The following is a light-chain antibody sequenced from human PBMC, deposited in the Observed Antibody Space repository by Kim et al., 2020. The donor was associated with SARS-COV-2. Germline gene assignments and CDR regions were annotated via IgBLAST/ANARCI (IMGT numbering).Light chain of an antibody. J-gene: IGKJ1*01. CDR1: QSISSSY. CDR3: QQYGSSLPWT. CDR2: AAS. Sequence: PGKRATLSCRTSQSISSSYLGWYQQKPGQPPRLLIYAASSRATGIPDRFSGSGSGTDFTLTITRLEPEDFAVYYCQQYGSSLPWTFGQGTKVDIK. V-gene: IGKV3-20*01.